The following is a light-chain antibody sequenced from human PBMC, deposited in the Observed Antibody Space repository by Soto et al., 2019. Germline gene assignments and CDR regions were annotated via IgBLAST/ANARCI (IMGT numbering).Light chain of an antibody. CDR1: QSVSASF. J-gene: IGKJ4*01. CDR3: QQYGSSPLT. CDR2: DAS. V-gene: IGKV3-20*01. Sequence: EIVLTQSPGTLSLSPGERATLSCRASQSVSASFLAWYQRKPGQAPRLLIYDASNRATGIPDRFSGSGSGTDFTLTISRLEPEDFAVFYCQQYGSSPLTFGGGTKVDI.